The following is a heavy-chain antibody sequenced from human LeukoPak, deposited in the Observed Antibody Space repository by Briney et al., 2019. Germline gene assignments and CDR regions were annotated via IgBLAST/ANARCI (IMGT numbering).Heavy chain of an antibody. CDR2: INPNSGGT. CDR3: AREKVRQSGMDV. J-gene: IGHJ6*02. CDR1: GYTFTGYY. D-gene: IGHD2-2*01. V-gene: IGHV1-2*06. Sequence: ASVKVSCKASGYTFTGYYMHWVRQAPGQGLEWMGRINPNSGGTNYAQKLQGRVTMTRDTSISTAYMELTRLRSDDTAVYYCAREKVRQSGMDVWGQGTTVTVSS.